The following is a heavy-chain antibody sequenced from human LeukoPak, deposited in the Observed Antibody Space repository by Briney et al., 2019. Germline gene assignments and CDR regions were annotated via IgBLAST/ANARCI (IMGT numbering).Heavy chain of an antibody. CDR2: ISYSGVNK. J-gene: IGHJ4*02. V-gene: IGHV3-30*18. Sequence: GGSLRLSCAASGFTFSTYGMHWVRQAPGQGVEWVALISYSGVNKYYADFVKGRFTISRDNSKNTLYLQMNSLGPQDTAIYYCAKDSLRNYYYGSGSRSGYFDYWGQGTLVTVSS. CDR1: GFTFSTYG. CDR3: AKDSLRNYYYGSGSRSGYFDY. D-gene: IGHD3-10*01.